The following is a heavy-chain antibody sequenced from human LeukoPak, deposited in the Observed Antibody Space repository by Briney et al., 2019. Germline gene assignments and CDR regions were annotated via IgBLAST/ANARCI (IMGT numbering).Heavy chain of an antibody. D-gene: IGHD3/OR15-3a*01. CDR2: ISAYNGNT. CDR1: GFTFSSYG. J-gene: IGHJ4*02. V-gene: IGHV1-18*01. Sequence: GRSLRLSCAASGFTFSSYGISWVRQAPGQGLEWMGWISAYNGNTNYAQKLQGRVTMTTDTSTSTAYMELRSLRSDDTAVYYCARDSDFWAFDWGQGTLVTVSS. CDR3: ARDSDFWAFD.